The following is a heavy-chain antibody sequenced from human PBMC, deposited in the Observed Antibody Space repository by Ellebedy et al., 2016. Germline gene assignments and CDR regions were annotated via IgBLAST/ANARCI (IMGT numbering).Heavy chain of an antibody. CDR2: INPSGGST. D-gene: IGHD2-2*01. CDR1: GYTFTSYY. CDR3: ARVRGEVPAY. J-gene: IGHJ4*02. Sequence: ASVKVSXXASGYTFTSYYMHWVRQAPGQGLEWMGIINPSGGSTSYAQKFQGRVTMTRDTSTSTAYMELSSLRSEDTAVYYCARVRGEVPAYWGQGTLVTVSS. V-gene: IGHV1-46*01.